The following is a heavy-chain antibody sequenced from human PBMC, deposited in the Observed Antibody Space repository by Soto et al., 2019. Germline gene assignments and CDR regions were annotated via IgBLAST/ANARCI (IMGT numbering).Heavy chain of an antibody. D-gene: IGHD2-2*01. CDR3: ARDAGWDIVVVPGPDY. J-gene: IGHJ4*02. V-gene: IGHV1-3*01. Sequence: ASVKVSCKASGYTFTSYAMHWVRQAPGQRLEWMGWINAGNGNTKYSQKFQGRVTITRDTSASTAYMELSSLRSEDTAVYYCARDAGWDIVVVPGPDYWGQGTLVTVSS. CDR1: GYTFTSYA. CDR2: INAGNGNT.